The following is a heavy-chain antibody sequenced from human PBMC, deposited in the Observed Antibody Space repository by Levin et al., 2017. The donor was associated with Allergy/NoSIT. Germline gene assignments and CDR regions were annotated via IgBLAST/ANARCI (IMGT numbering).Heavy chain of an antibody. J-gene: IGHJ6*02. CDR3: AKEKRPGTGYYYGMDV. V-gene: IGHV3-30*18. CDR1: GFTFSSYG. Sequence: GESLKISCAASGFTFSSYGMHWVRQAPGKGLEWVAVISYDGSNKYYADSVKGRFTISRDNSQNTLYLQMNSLRAEDTAVYYCAKEKRPGTGYYYGMDVWGQGTTVTVSS. D-gene: IGHD1-1*01. CDR2: ISYDGSNK.